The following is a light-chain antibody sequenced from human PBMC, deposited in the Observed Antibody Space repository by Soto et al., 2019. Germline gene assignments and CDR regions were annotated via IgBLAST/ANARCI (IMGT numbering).Light chain of an antibody. CDR1: QSVGRK. V-gene: IGKV3-15*01. CDR2: DAS. Sequence: EIEMTQSPATLSVSPGERATLSCRSSQSVGRKLAWYQQKPGQAPRLLIYDASNRAMGVPARFSGSGSGTEFTLTISRLEPVDFAVYYCQQYGISPTFGQGTKVEIK. CDR3: QQYGISPT. J-gene: IGKJ1*01.